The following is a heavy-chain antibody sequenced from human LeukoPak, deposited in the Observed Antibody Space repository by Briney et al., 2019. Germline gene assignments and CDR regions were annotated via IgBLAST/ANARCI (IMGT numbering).Heavy chain of an antibody. CDR2: INHSGST. D-gene: IGHD3-22*01. Sequence: PSETLSLTCGVYGGSFSGYSWSWIRQSPGKGLERIGEINHSGSTSYNPSLKSRVTISVDTSKNQFSLKLSSVTAADTAVYYCARGVVVAFDYWGQGTLVTVSS. CDR3: ARGVVVAFDY. CDR1: GGSFSGYS. V-gene: IGHV4-34*01. J-gene: IGHJ4*02.